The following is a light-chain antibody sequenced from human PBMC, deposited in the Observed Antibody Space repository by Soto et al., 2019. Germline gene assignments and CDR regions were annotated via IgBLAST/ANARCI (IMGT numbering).Light chain of an antibody. CDR3: QQYDNSLT. Sequence: EIVLTQSPGTLSLSPGETATLSCRASQSVSSNNFACYHQKPGQTTRLLIYGASTRATGIPDRFSGSGSGTDFPITISILEPEDFTVYYCQQYDNSLTFGQGTRLEIE. CDR2: GAS. J-gene: IGKJ5*01. V-gene: IGKV3-20*01. CDR1: QSVSSNN.